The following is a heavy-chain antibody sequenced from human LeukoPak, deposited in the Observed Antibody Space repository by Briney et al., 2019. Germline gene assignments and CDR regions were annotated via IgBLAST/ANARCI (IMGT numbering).Heavy chain of an antibody. Sequence: GASVKVSCKASGYTFTSYGISWVRQAPGQGLEWMGWISAYNGNTNYAQKLQGRVTMTTDTSTSTAYMELRSLRSDDTAVYYCAREHYDILTGYPTENFDYWGQGDLVTVSS. CDR1: GYTFTSYG. J-gene: IGHJ4*02. D-gene: IGHD3-9*01. CDR3: AREHYDILTGYPTENFDY. V-gene: IGHV1-18*01. CDR2: ISAYNGNT.